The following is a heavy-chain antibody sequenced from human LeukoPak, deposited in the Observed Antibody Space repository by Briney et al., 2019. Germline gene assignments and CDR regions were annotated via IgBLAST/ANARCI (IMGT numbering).Heavy chain of an antibody. D-gene: IGHD3-10*01. CDR2: ISGSGGST. CDR3: AKDRGAGGSGSSNWFDP. CDR1: GFTFSSYA. J-gene: IGHJ5*02. V-gene: IGHV3-23*01. Sequence: GGSLRLSCAASGFTFSSYAMSLVRQAPGKGLEWVSAISGSGGSTYYADSVKGRFTISRDNSKNTLYLQMNSLRAEDTAVYYCAKDRGAGGSGSSNWFDPWGQGTLVTVSS.